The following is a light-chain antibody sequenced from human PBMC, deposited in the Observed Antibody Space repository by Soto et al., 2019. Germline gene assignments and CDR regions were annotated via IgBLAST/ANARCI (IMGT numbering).Light chain of an antibody. CDR1: QSVSSN. J-gene: IGKJ1*01. CDR2: GES. CDR3: QQYSSSRT. Sequence: EIVMTQSPATLSVSPGERATLSCRASQSVSSNLAWYQQKPGQAPRLLIYGESRRATGIPDRFSGSGSGTDFTLTISRLEPEDFAVYYCQQYSSSRTFGQGTKVDIK. V-gene: IGKV3-20*01.